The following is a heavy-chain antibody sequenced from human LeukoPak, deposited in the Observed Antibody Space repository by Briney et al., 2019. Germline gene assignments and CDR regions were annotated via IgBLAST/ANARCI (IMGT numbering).Heavy chain of an antibody. CDR3: ATVRGNADYAWYFDL. J-gene: IGHJ2*01. CDR2: ISTTSNYI. CDR1: GFIFSTYS. Sequence: GGSLRLSCAASGFIFSTYSMNWVPQAPGQGLEWVSSISTTSNYIYYADSMKGRFTISKDNSKNTLYLEMNSLRAEDTAVYYCATVRGNADYAWYFDLWGRGTLATVSS. D-gene: IGHD3-10*01. V-gene: IGHV3-21*01.